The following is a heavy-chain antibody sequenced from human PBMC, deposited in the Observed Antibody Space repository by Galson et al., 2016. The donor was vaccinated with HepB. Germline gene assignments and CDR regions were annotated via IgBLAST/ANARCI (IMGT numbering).Heavy chain of an antibody. D-gene: IGHD6-13*01. CDR3: ARQYSSTWYIKEYYFDY. CDR2: FYPGDSDI. Sequence: QSGAEVKKPGESLKISCKGSGYTFTRHWIGWVRQRPGKGLEWMGIFYPGDSDIRYSPSFQGQVTISADKSISTAYLQWSSLKASDTAMYYCARQYSSTWYIKEYYFDYWGQGTLVTVSS. J-gene: IGHJ4*02. V-gene: IGHV5-51*01. CDR1: GYTFTRHW.